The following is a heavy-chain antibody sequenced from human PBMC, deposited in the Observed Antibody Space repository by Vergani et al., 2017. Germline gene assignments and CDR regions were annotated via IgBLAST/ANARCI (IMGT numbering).Heavy chain of an antibody. Sequence: QVQVVQSGAEVKKSGASVKVSCKTSGYTFSNYYMHWVRQAPGQGLEWMGIINPSGGHTNYAQKFQGRVTMTRDTSTSTVYMELSSLRSEDTAIYYCARGDYGMLTGYRHWGQGTLVTVSA. J-gene: IGHJ4*02. CDR2: INPSGGHT. CDR3: ARGDYGMLTGYRH. D-gene: IGHD3-9*01. CDR1: GYTFSNYY. V-gene: IGHV1-46*03.